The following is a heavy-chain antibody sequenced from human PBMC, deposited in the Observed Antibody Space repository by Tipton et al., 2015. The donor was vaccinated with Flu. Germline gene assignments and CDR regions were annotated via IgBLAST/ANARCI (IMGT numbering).Heavy chain of an antibody. V-gene: IGHV4-4*07. J-gene: IGHJ4*02. CDR3: DQSTTAHREFEF. CDR2: IYYSGGST. CDR1: GVSISSHY. D-gene: IGHD1-1*01. Sequence: TLSLTCTVSGVSISSHYWSWIRQPAGKGLEWIGRIYYSGGSTDYNPSLKSRVTVSLDTSKNQFSLKLTSVTAADRAVYYCDQSTTAHREFEFWGQGTLVTVSS.